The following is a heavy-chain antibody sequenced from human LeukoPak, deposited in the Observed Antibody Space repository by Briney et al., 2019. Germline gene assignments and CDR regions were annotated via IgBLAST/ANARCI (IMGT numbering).Heavy chain of an antibody. CDR3: ARSAPLRFLDY. D-gene: IGHD3-3*01. Sequence: KPSETLSLTCTVSGGSISSYYWSWIRQPPGKGLEWIGYIYYSGSTNYNPSLKSRVTISVDTSKNQFSLKLSSVTAAVTAVYYCARSAPLRFLDYWGQGTLVTVSS. CDR2: IYYSGST. CDR1: GGSISSYY. J-gene: IGHJ4*02. V-gene: IGHV4-59*01.